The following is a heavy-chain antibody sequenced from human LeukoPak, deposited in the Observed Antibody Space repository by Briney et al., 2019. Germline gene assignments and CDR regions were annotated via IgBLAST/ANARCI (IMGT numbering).Heavy chain of an antibody. CDR3: ARGATTADAFDI. V-gene: IGHV1-8*03. CDR2: MNPNSGNT. CDR1: RYTFTSYD. Sequence: GASVKVSCKASRYTFTSYDINWVRQATGQGLEWMGWMNPNSGNTGYAQKFQGRVTITRNTSISTAYMELSSLRSEDTAVYYCARGATTADAFDIWGQGTMVTVSS. D-gene: IGHD5-24*01. J-gene: IGHJ3*02.